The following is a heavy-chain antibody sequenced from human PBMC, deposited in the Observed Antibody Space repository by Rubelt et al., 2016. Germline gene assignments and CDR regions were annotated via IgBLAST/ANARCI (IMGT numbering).Heavy chain of an antibody. Sequence: QVQLVQSGSELKKPGASVKVSCKASGYTFTSYAMNWVRQAPGQGLEWMGWINTNTGNPTYAQGFTGRFVFSLDPSVSTAYLQISSLKAEDTAVYYCARGGLETNWNDDWWGKYDYWGQGTLVTVSS. CDR3: ARGGLETNWNDDWWGKYDY. V-gene: IGHV7-4-1*02. D-gene: IGHD1-20*01. CDR1: GYTFTSYA. CDR2: INTNTGNP. J-gene: IGHJ4*02.